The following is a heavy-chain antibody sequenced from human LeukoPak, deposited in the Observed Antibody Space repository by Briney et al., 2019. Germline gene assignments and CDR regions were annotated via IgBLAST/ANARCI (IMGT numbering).Heavy chain of an antibody. J-gene: IGHJ4*02. V-gene: IGHV3-53*01. D-gene: IGHD6-25*01. CDR3: ASGLGAARSYFEY. Sequence: GGSLRLSCAVSGFTVSTNSMSWVRQAPGKGLEWVSFIYSGVTHYSDSVKGRFTISRDNPKNTLYLQMNSLRAKDTAVYYCASGLGAARSYFEYWGQGTLVTVSS. CDR2: IYSGVT. CDR1: GFTVSTNS.